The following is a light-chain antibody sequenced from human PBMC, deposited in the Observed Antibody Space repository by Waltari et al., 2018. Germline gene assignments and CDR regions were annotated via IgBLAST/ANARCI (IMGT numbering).Light chain of an antibody. CDR1: KLGDKY. CDR2: QDS. V-gene: IGLV3-1*01. J-gene: IGLJ2*01. CDR3: QAWDGSTDGV. Sequence: SYEVTQPPSVSVSPGQTASITCSGDKLGDKYACWYQQKPGQSPVLVIYQDSKRPSGILDRFSGTNSGTTATLTISGTHAVDEAEYYCQAWDGSTDGVFGGGTKLTVL.